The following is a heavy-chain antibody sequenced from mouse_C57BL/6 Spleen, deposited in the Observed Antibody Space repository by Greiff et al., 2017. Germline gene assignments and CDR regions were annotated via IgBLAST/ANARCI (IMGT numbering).Heavy chain of an antibody. J-gene: IGHJ2*01. Sequence: EVKLVESGGDLVKPGGSLKLSCAASGFTFSSYGMSWVRQTPDKRLEWVATISSGGSYTYYPDSVKGRFTISRDNAKNTLYLQMSSLKSEDTAMYYCARLGDAYFDYWGQGTTLTVSS. V-gene: IGHV5-6*01. CDR1: GFTFSSYG. D-gene: IGHD2-13*01. CDR3: ARLGDAYFDY. CDR2: ISSGGSYT.